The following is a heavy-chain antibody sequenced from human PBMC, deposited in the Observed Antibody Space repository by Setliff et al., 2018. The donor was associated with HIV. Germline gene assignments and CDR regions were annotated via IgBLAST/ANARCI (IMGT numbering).Heavy chain of an antibody. CDR2: ISGYNGNT. V-gene: IGHV1-18*04. CDR3: ARSPSRRLNIVLMVSTARYYYYMDV. J-gene: IGHJ6*03. D-gene: IGHD2-8*01. CDR1: GYTFINFG. Sequence: ASVKVSCKASGYTFINFGITWVRQAPGQGLEWVGYISGYNGNTKYAQNVQGRVTMTTDTSTSTAYMELRSLRYDDTAVYYCARSPSRRLNIVLMVSTARYYYYMDVWGKGTTVTVSS.